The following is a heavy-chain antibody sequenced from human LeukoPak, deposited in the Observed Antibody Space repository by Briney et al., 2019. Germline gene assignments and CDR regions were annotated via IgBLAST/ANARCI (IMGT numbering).Heavy chain of an antibody. Sequence: ASVKLSCKASGYTFTFYYMHWVRHAPAQGLERMGWINPNSGGTNYAQKFQGRVTMTRDTSISTTYMELSRLRSDDTAVYYCARGELLTDVDYWGQGTLVTVSS. CDR3: ARGELLTDVDY. J-gene: IGHJ4*02. D-gene: IGHD1-26*01. CDR2: INPNSGGT. CDR1: GYTFTFYY. V-gene: IGHV1-2*02.